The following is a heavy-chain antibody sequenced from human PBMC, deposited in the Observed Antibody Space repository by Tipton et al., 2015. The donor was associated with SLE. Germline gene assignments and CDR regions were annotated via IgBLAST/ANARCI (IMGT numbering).Heavy chain of an antibody. V-gene: IGHV4-38-2*01. Sequence: GLVKPSETLSLTCGVSGYFISSGYYWGWIRQPPGKGLEWIGSLAHSGSSSYNPSLKGRVTISLDTSKNEFYLKLTSVTAADTAVYYCARLEYSGYDGPLYWGQGTLVTVSS. CDR1: GYFISSGYY. D-gene: IGHD5-12*01. CDR2: LAHSGSS. J-gene: IGHJ4*02. CDR3: ARLEYSGYDGPLY.